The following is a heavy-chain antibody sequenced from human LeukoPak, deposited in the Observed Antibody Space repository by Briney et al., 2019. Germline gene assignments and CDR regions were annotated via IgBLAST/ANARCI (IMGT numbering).Heavy chain of an antibody. CDR1: GGSISSHY. J-gene: IGHJ5*02. Sequence: PSETLSLTCTVSGGSISSHYWSWIRQPPGKGLEWIGYVYYSGSTNYNPSLKSRVTISVDTSKNQFSLKLSSVTAADTAVYYCARDQSGSSTGWFDPWGQGTLVTVSP. CDR2: VYYSGST. CDR3: ARDQSGSSTGWFDP. D-gene: IGHD1-26*01. V-gene: IGHV4-59*11.